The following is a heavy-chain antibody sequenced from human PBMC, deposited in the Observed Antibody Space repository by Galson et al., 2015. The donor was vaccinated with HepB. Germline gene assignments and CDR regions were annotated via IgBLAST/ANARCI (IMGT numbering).Heavy chain of an antibody. J-gene: IGHJ4*02. D-gene: IGHD2-15*01. Sequence: SLRLSCAASGFTFTRYAMTWVRQAPGKGLEWVSSITSSGGNTYYTDSVKGRFTISRDNSKNTLFLQLNSLRAEDTAAYYCAKDGVMVATNPYHLHYWGQGTLVTVSS. CDR2: ITSSGGNT. CDR1: GFTFTRYA. V-gene: IGHV3-23*01. CDR3: AKDGVMVATNPYHLHY.